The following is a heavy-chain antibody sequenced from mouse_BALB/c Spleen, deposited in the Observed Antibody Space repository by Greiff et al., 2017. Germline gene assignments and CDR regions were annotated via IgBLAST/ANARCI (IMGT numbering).Heavy chain of an antibody. J-gene: IGHJ2*01. D-gene: IGHD2-14*01. CDR3: ATYYRYDVDFDY. Sequence: EVKVVESGPSLVKPSQTLSLTCSVTGDSITSGYWNWIRKFPGNKLEYMGYISYSGSTYYNPSLKSRISITRDTSKNQYYLQLNSVTTEDTATYYCATYYRYDVDFDYWGQGTTLTVSS. V-gene: IGHV3-8*02. CDR1: GDSITSGY. CDR2: ISYSGST.